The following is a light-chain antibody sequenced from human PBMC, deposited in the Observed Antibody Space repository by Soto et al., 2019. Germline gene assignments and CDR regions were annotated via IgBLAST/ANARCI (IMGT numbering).Light chain of an antibody. CDR1: QSVSSN. V-gene: IGKV3-15*01. Sequence: EIVMTQSPATLSVSPGDGATLSCRASQSVSSNLAWYQQKPGQAPRLLIYGASTRATRIPARFSGSGSGTEFTLTIDSLQSEDFAVYYCQQYTSRPLTFGGGTKVEI. CDR2: GAS. J-gene: IGKJ4*01. CDR3: QQYTSRPLT.